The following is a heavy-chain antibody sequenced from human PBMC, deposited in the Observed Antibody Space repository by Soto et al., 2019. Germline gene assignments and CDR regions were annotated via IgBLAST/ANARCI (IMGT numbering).Heavy chain of an antibody. V-gene: IGHV4-39*01. J-gene: IGHJ4*02. D-gene: IGHD6-25*01. CDR1: RGSISSGTNY. Sequence: QLQLQESGPGLVKPSETLSLTCTVSRGSISSGTNYWAWIRQPPGKGLEWIANIYYSGSTFYNPSLKSRVTISLDTSKHQFSLKLRSVTAADTAVYYCASHEAGWYFDSWGQGTLVTVSS. CDR2: IYYSGST. CDR3: ASHEAGWYFDS.